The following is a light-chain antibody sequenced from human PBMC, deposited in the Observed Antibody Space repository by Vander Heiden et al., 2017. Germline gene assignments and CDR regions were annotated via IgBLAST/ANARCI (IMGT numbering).Light chain of an antibody. V-gene: IGKV3D-20*01. J-gene: IGKJ4*01. CDR2: DAS. CDR1: QSVSRNY. Sequence: VLTQSPATLSLSPGERATLSCGASQSVSRNYIAWYQQKSGLPPRLVIYDASTRASGIPDSFSGSGSGTEFTLTINRLEPEDLAVFYCRQYGSTPFTFGGGTTLEIK. CDR3: RQYGSTPFT.